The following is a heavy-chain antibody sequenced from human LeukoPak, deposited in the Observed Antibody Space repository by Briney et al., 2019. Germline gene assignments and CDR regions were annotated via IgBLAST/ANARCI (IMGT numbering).Heavy chain of an antibody. Sequence: SETLSLTCTVSGGSISSSSYYWGWIRQPPGKGLEWIGSIYYSGSTYYNPSLKSRVTMSVGTSKNQFSLKLSSVTAADTAVYYCASIYCSSTSCPFDYWGQGTLVTVSS. CDR3: ASIYCSSTSCPFDY. CDR1: GGSISSSSYY. CDR2: IYYSGST. J-gene: IGHJ4*02. V-gene: IGHV4-39*07. D-gene: IGHD2-2*01.